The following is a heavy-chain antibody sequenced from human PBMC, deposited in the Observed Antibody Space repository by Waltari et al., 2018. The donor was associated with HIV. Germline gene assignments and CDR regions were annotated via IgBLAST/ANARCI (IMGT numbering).Heavy chain of an antibody. V-gene: IGHV3-30*04. D-gene: IGHD5-18*01. J-gene: IGHJ4*02. Sequence: QVQLVESGGGVVQPGRSLGLSGVASGVTFSDYAMHGVRQAPGKGLEWVAILSYDGIVVSYSDSVKGRFTISRDNSKNTLYLQMSRLRPEDTSVYYCARKLGAGWVQMIDYWGQGTLVTVSS. CDR2: LSYDGIVV. CDR3: ARKLGAGWVQMIDY. CDR1: GVTFSDYA.